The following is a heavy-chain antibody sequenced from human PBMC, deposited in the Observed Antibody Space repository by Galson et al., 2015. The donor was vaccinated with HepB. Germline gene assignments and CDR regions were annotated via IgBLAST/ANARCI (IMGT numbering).Heavy chain of an antibody. CDR3: ARDRAVVRDYYYYGMDV. CDR1: GFTFSSYA. J-gene: IGHJ6*02. V-gene: IGHV3-30-3*01. D-gene: IGHD2-15*01. CDR2: ISYDGSNK. Sequence: SLRLSCAASGFTFSSYAMHWVRQAPGKGLEWVAVISYDGSNKYYADSVKGRFTISRDNSKNTLYLQMNSLRAEDTAVYYCARDRAVVRDYYYYGMDVWGQGTTVTVSS.